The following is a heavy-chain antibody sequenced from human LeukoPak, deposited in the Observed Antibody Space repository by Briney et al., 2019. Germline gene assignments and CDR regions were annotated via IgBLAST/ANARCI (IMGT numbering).Heavy chain of an antibody. CDR1: GYTFTGYY. Sequence: DSVKVSCKASGYTFTGYYMHWVRQAPGQGLEWMGWIHPNSGGTNYAQKFQGRVTMTRDTSISTAYMELSRLRSDDTAVYYCARAALGLWFGEPLGGPTEYWGQGTLVTVSS. J-gene: IGHJ4*02. V-gene: IGHV1-2*02. CDR2: IHPNSGGT. CDR3: ARAALGLWFGEPLGGPTEY. D-gene: IGHD3-10*01.